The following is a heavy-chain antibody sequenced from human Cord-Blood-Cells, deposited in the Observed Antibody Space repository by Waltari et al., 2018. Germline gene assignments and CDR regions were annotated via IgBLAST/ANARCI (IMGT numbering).Heavy chain of an antibody. V-gene: IGHV4-34*01. J-gene: IGHJ3*02. D-gene: IGHD1-26*01. CDR1: GGSFSGYY. Sequence: QVQLQQWGAGLLKPSETLSLTCAGYGGSFSGYYWSWIRQPPGKGLEWIGEINHRGSTNYDPSLKSRVTISVDTSKNQFSLKLSSVTAADTAVYYCARGRSWDGAFDIWGQGTMVTDSS. CDR2: INHRGST. CDR3: ARGRSWDGAFDI.